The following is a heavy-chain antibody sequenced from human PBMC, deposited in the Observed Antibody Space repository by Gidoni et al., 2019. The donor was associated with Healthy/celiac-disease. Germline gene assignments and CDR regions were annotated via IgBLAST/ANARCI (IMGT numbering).Heavy chain of an antibody. J-gene: IGHJ5*02. V-gene: IGHV4-34*01. Sequence: QVQLQQWGAGLLKPSETLSLTCAVYGGSFSGYYWRWIRQPPGKGLEWIGEIHHRGSTHYNPSLKGRVTLSVDTSKDQFSLKLSPVTPADTAGDYCARDPGYNLFDPWGQGTLVTVSS. CDR3: ARDPGYNLFDP. D-gene: IGHD6-25*01. CDR1: GGSFSGYY. CDR2: IHHRGST.